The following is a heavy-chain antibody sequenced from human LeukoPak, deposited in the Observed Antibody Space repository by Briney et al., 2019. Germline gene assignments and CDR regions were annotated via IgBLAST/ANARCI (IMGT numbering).Heavy chain of an antibody. CDR2: IYPNNGAT. V-gene: IGHV1-2*02. CDR1: GYTFSGTGWY. J-gene: IGHJ4*02. CDR3: ARDGPAQMVDFDY. Sequence: ASVTVSCKASGYTFSGTGWYLYWLRQAPGQGLECMGWIYPNNGATAYAQKFQGRVAMTRDTSIATAYMELSRLRPDDTAVYYCARDGPAQMVDFDYWGQGTLVTVSS. D-gene: IGHD3-10*01.